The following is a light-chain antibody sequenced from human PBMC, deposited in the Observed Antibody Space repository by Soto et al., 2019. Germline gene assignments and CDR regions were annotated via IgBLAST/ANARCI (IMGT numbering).Light chain of an antibody. CDR2: EVS. CDR3: SSYTSSSSLV. V-gene: IGLV2-14*01. Sequence: QSVLTQPASVSGSPGQSITISCTGASSDVGSYNYVSWYQQYPGKAPKLMLFEVSARPSGVSNRFSGSKSGNTASLTISGLQAEDEADYYCSSYTSSSSLVFGTGTEVTVL. CDR1: SSDVGSYNY. J-gene: IGLJ1*01.